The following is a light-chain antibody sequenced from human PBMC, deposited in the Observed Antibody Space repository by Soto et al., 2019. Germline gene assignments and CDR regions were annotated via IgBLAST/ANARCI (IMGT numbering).Light chain of an antibody. V-gene: IGLV1-40*01. CDR1: SSNIGAGYD. J-gene: IGLJ3*02. Sequence: QSVLTQPPSLSGAPGQRVTISCTGSSSNIGAGYDVHWYQQLPGTAPKLLIYHNANRPSGVPDRFSGSKSGTSASLAITGLQAEDEADYYCQSYDSRLSGWVFGGGTKVTVL. CDR3: QSYDSRLSGWV. CDR2: HNA.